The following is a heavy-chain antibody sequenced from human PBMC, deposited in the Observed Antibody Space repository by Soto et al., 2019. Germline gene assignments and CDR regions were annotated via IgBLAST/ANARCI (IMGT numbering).Heavy chain of an antibody. V-gene: IGHV4-59*01. CDR1: GGSISSYY. Sequence: SETLSLTCTVSGGSISSYYWSWIRQPPGKGLEWIGYIYYSGSTNYNPSLKSRVTISVDTSKNQFSLKLSSVTAADTAVYYCARDRMVRGPNYYYYYGMDVWGQGTTVNVSS. CDR2: IYYSGST. D-gene: IGHD3-10*01. CDR3: ARDRMVRGPNYYYYYGMDV. J-gene: IGHJ6*02.